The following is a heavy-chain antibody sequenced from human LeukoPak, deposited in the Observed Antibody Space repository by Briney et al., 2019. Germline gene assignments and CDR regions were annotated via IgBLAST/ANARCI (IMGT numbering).Heavy chain of an antibody. CDR1: GFTFSSYA. J-gene: IGHJ4*02. Sequence: QSGGSLRLSCAASGFTFSSYAMSWVRQAPGKGLEWVSAISGSGGSTYYADSVKGRFTISRDNSEDMLYLQMNYLSGDDTAIYYCAKRAVTDSEPGSRFDYWGQGTLVTVSP. V-gene: IGHV3-23*01. CDR2: ISGSGGST. CDR3: AKRAVTDSEPGSRFDY.